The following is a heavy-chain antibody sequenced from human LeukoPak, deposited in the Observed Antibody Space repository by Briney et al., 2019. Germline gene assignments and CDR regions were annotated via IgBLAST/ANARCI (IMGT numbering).Heavy chain of an antibody. CDR3: ARGGDKAFDI. CDR1: GFIVSSNY. Sequence: GGSLRLSCAASGFIVSSNYMSWVRQAPGKGLEWVSVIHSGGGTYYADSVKGRFTISRDNSKNTLYLQMNSLRAEDTAVYYCARGGDKAFDIWGQGTMVTVSS. D-gene: IGHD3-10*01. J-gene: IGHJ3*02. V-gene: IGHV3-53*01. CDR2: IHSGGGT.